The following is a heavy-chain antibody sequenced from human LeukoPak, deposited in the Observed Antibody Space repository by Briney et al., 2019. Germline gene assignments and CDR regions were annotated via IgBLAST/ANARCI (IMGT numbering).Heavy chain of an antibody. CDR3: ASDTFYSDGSDYYSWFDP. Sequence: PGGSLRLSCAASGFTFSTYAMSWVRQAPGKGLEWVSSISDSGGSADYADSVKGRFTISRDNSKNTLYLQMSSLRAEDTAVYCCASDTFYSDGSDYYSWFDPWGQGTLVTVSS. CDR1: GFTFSTYA. J-gene: IGHJ5*02. D-gene: IGHD3-22*01. V-gene: IGHV3-23*01. CDR2: ISDSGGSA.